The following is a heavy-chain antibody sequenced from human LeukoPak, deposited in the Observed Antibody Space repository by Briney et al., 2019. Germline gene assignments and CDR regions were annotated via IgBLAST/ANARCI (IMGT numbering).Heavy chain of an antibody. D-gene: IGHD6-13*01. CDR2: INSSGSTI. CDR1: GFTFSDYY. CDR3: ARGIRGSSWYYLSDP. Sequence: GGSLRLSCVASGFTFSDYYMSWIRQAPGKGLEWVSYINSSGSTIYYADSVKGRFTISRDNAKNSLYLQMNSLRAEDTAVYYCARGIRGSSWYYLSDPWGQGTLVTVSS. V-gene: IGHV3-11*01. J-gene: IGHJ5*02.